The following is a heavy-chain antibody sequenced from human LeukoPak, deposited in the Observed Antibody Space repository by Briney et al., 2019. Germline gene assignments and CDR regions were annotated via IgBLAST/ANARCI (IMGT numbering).Heavy chain of an antibody. CDR2: IYYSGST. Sequence: SQTLSLTCTVSGGSISSGGYSWSWIRQHPGKGLEWIGYIYYSGSTYYNPSLKSRVTISVDTSKNQFSLKLSSVTAADTAVYYCARGPDDFWSGYYYYYGMDVWGQGTTVTVSS. V-gene: IGHV4-31*03. D-gene: IGHD3-3*01. CDR1: GGSISSGGYS. CDR3: ARGPDDFWSGYYYYYGMDV. J-gene: IGHJ6*02.